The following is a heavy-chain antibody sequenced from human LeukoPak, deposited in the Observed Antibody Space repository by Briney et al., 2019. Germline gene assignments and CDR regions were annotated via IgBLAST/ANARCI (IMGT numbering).Heavy chain of an antibody. CDR3: ARSIVGAGDAFDI. CDR1: GYTFISYD. CDR2: MNPNSGNT. D-gene: IGHD1-26*01. V-gene: IGHV1-8*01. J-gene: IGHJ3*02. Sequence: ASVKVSCKAPGYTFISYDINWVRQATGQGLEWMGWMNPNSGNTGYAQKFQGRVTMTRNTSISTASMELSSLRSEDTAVYYCARSIVGAGDAFDISGQGTMVTVYS.